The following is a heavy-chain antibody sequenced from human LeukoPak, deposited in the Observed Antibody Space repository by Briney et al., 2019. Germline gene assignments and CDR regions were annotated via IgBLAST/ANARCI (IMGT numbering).Heavy chain of an antibody. CDR3: AKDLARRYGYGPDY. J-gene: IGHJ4*02. Sequence: PGGSLRLSCAASGFTFSSYAMSWVRQAPGKGLEWVSAISGSGGSTYYADSVKGRFTISRDNSKNTLYLQMNSLRAEDTAVYYCAKDLARRYGYGPDYWGQGTLVTVS. CDR1: GFTFSSYA. D-gene: IGHD5-18*01. CDR2: ISGSGGST. V-gene: IGHV3-23*01.